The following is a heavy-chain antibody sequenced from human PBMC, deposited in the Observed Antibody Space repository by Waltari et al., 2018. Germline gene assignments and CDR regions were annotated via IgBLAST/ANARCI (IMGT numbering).Heavy chain of an antibody. D-gene: IGHD3-22*01. CDR3: ARYDSSGYTELDY. CDR2: IIPIFGTA. J-gene: IGHJ4*02. V-gene: IGHV1-69*01. CDR1: GGTFSSYA. Sequence: QVQLVQSGAEVKKHGSSVKVSCKASGGTFSSYAISWWRQAPGQGLEWMGGIIPIFGTANYAQKFQGRVTITADESTSTAYMELSSLRSEDTAVYSCARYDSSGYTELDYWGQGTLVTVSS.